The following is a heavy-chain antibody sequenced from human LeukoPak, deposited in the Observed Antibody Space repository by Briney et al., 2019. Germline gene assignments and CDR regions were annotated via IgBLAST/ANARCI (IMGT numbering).Heavy chain of an antibody. D-gene: IGHD6-13*01. CDR2: IRSKAYGGTT. V-gene: IGHV3-49*04. J-gene: IGHJ4*02. CDR1: GFTLSNAW. CDR3: TREASSWYYFDY. Sequence: GGSLRLSCAASGFTLSNAWMNWVRQAPGKGLEWVGFIRSKAYGGTTEYAASVKGRFTISRDDSKSIAYLQMNSLKTEDTAVYYCTREASSWYYFDYWGQGTLVTVSS.